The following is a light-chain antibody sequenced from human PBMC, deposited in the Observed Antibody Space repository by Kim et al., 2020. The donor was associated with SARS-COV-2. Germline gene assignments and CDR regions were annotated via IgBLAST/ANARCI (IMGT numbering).Light chain of an antibody. CDR3: QQYNSYPWT. CDR2: RAS. V-gene: IGKV1-5*03. J-gene: IGKJ1*01. Sequence: DIQMTQSPSTLSASVGDRVTITCRASQSFTTWLAWYQQKPGKAPKALIYRASTLQSGVPSRFSGSGSGTEFTLTISSLQPDDFATYYCQQYNSYPWTFGQGTKVDIK. CDR1: QSFTTW.